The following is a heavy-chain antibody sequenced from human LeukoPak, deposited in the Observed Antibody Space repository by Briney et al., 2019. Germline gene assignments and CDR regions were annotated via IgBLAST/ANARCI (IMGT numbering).Heavy chain of an antibody. Sequence: GGSLRLSCAASGFTFSIYAMNWVRQAPGKGLEWVSVISDSGGVTFYADSVKGRFTISRDNSKNTLYLQMNSRRAEDTAGYYCAKTRSSGGPMEIVDYWGQGTLVTVSS. D-gene: IGHD3-16*01. CDR1: GFTFSIYA. J-gene: IGHJ4*02. CDR3: AKTRSSGGPMEIVDY. V-gene: IGHV3-23*01. CDR2: ISDSGGVT.